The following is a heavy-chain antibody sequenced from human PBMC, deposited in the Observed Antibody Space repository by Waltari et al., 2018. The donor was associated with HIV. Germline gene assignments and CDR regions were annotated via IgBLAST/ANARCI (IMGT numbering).Heavy chain of an antibody. Sequence: VQLEQWGTGLLKPSETLSLTCAVYGGSLSGFVWGWVRQPPGKGLEWIGDIVHDGTTNYNPALKSRATVSITGSKNQFSLKLNSMTAADTGVYYCARLEALLPGVVIVRDVWGQGTLVTVSS. J-gene: IGHJ4*02. CDR1: GGSLSGFV. D-gene: IGHD3-3*01. CDR3: ARLEALLPGVVIVRDV. CDR2: IVHDGTT. V-gene: IGHV4-34*02.